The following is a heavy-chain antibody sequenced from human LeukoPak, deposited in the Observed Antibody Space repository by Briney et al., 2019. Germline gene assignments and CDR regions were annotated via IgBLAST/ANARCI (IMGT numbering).Heavy chain of an antibody. Sequence: ASVKVSCKASGYTFTSYYMHWVRQAPGQGLEWMGIINPSGGSTSYAQKFQGRVAITADESTSTAYMELSSLRSEDTAMYYCAREGSGYCSSTNCYSDYWGQGTLVTVSS. D-gene: IGHD2-2*01. V-gene: IGHV1-46*01. CDR2: INPSGGST. CDR3: AREGSGYCSSTNCYSDY. CDR1: GYTFTSYY. J-gene: IGHJ4*02.